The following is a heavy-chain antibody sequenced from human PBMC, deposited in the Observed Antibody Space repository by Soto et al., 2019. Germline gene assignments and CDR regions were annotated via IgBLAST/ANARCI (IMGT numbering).Heavy chain of an antibody. CDR2: IRSKAYGGTT. Sequence: GGSLRLSCTASGFTFGDYAMSWFRQAPGKGLEWVGFIRSKAYGGTTEYAASVKGRFTISRDDSKSIAYLQMNSLKTEDTAVYYCTRETYCSGGSCYSFPDYWGQGTLVTVSS. CDR3: TRETYCSGGSCYSFPDY. J-gene: IGHJ4*02. V-gene: IGHV3-49*03. CDR1: GFTFGDYA. D-gene: IGHD2-15*01.